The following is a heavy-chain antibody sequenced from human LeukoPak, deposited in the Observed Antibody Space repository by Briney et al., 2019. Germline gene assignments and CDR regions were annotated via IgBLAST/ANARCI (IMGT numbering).Heavy chain of an antibody. Sequence: PGGSLRLSCAASGFTFSDYYMSWIRQAPGKGLEWVSYISSSGSTIYYADSVKGQFTISRDNAKNSLYLQMNSLRAEDTAVYYCASSLVATISAYYYYGMDVWGQGTTVTVSS. CDR2: ISSSGSTI. CDR3: ASSLVATISAYYYYGMDV. V-gene: IGHV3-11*01. CDR1: GFTFSDYY. J-gene: IGHJ6*02. D-gene: IGHD5-12*01.